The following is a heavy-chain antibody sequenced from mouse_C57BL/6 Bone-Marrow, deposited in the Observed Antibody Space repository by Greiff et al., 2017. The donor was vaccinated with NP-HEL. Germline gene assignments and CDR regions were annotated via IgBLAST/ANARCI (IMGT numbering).Heavy chain of an antibody. CDR1: GFTFSDYG. Sequence: DVMLVESGGGLVKPGGSLKLSCAASGFTFSDYGMHWVRQAPEKGLEWVAYISSGSSTIYYADTVKGRFTISRDNANNTLFLQRTRLRYEDTAMYYCGRRDYGSSYEFAYWGQGTLVTVSA. D-gene: IGHD1-1*01. J-gene: IGHJ3*01. CDR3: GRRDYGSSYEFAY. V-gene: IGHV5-17*01. CDR2: ISSGSSTI.